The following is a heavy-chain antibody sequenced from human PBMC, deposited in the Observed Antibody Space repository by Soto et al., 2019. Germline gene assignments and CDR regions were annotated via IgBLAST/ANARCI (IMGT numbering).Heavy chain of an antibody. CDR1: GDSIRNYY. CDR3: ARGIASSSSTYLIY. CDR2: IYYSGNT. V-gene: IGHV4-59*01. J-gene: IGHJ1*01. Sequence: SETLSLTCTVSGDSIRNYYWSWIRQPPGKGLEWIGYIYYSGNTNYNPSLKSRVTISLDTSKNQFSLKLTSVTAADTAIYYCARGIASSSSTYLIYWGQGALLTVSS. D-gene: IGHD6-13*01.